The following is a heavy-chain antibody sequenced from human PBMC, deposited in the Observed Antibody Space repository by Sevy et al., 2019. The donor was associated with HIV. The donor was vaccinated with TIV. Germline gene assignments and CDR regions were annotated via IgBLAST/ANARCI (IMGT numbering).Heavy chain of an antibody. Sequence: SVKVSCKASGGIFRSYGISWVRQAPGQGLEWMGGIIPILGSVNYAQKFQGRVTITADESTQTVYMELSSLRSEDTAVYYCARGGGNGWYYFDYWGQETLVTVSS. J-gene: IGHJ4*02. CDR2: IIPILGSV. D-gene: IGHD6-19*01. V-gene: IGHV1-69*13. CDR1: GGIFRSYG. CDR3: ARGGGNGWYYFDY.